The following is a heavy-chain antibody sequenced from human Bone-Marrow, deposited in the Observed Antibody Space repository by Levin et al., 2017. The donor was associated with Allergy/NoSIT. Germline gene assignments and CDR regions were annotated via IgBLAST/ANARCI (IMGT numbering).Heavy chain of an antibody. J-gene: IGHJ2*01. CDR2: TRNKARSYTT. D-gene: IGHD4-17*01. CDR1: GFTFSDHY. V-gene: IGHV3-72*01. Sequence: SCAASGFTFSDHYMDWVRQAPGKGLEWVARTRNKARSYTTEYAASVKGRFTISRDDSKTSLYLQMNSLKTEDTAMYYCVRVSQDLVTTHWNFDFWGRGTLVTVSS. CDR3: VRVSQDLVTTHWNFDF.